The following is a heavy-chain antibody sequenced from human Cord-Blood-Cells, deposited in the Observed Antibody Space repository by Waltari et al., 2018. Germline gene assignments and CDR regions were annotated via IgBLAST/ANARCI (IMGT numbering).Heavy chain of an antibody. CDR3: ARDPGRDSSSSGDAFDI. J-gene: IGHJ3*02. Sequence: QVQLVQSGAEVKNPGSSLKVSCKAPGGHFRSFACRWVRPAPGQGLEWMGGIIPICGTANYSQKFQGRVTITADESTSTAYMELSSLRSEDTAVYYCARDPGRDSSSSGDAFDIWGQGTMVTVSS. CDR1: GGHFRSFA. V-gene: IGHV1-69*01. CDR2: IIPICGTA. D-gene: IGHD6-6*01.